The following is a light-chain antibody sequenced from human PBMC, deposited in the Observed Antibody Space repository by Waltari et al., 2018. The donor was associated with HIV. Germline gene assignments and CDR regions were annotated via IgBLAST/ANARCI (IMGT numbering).Light chain of an antibody. CDR1: SSDIGYFDY. CDR2: EVN. Sequence: QSALTQPRSVSGSPGQSVTISCTGTSSDIGYFDYVSWYQQYPGKAPQVIIYEVNQRPSGVPGRFTGSKAGITASLTISGLQGEDEADYYCCSYAGAYTYVFGTGTKVNVL. V-gene: IGLV2-11*01. J-gene: IGLJ1*01. CDR3: CSYAGAYTYV.